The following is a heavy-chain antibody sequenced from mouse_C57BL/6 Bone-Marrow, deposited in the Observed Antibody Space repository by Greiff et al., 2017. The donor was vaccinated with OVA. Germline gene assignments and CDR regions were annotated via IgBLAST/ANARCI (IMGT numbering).Heavy chain of an antibody. CDR3: ARLPPFITTVVATDY. CDR2: INPGSGGT. Sequence: QVQLQQSGAELVRPGTSVKVSCKASGYAFTNYLIEWVKQRPGQGLEWIGVINPGSGGTNYNEKFKGKATLTADKSSSTAYMQLSSLTSEDSAVYFCARLPPFITTVVATDYWGQGTTLTVSS. V-gene: IGHV1-54*01. CDR1: GYAFTNYL. D-gene: IGHD1-1*01. J-gene: IGHJ2*01.